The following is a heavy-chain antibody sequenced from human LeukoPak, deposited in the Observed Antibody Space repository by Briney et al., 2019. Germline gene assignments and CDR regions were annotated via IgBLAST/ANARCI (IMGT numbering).Heavy chain of an antibody. V-gene: IGHV1-69*13. D-gene: IGHD1-26*01. CDR3: ARGAYRYYYYYGMDV. CDR2: IIPIFGTA. Sequence: ASVKVPCKASGGTFSSYAISWVRQAPGQGLEWMGGIIPIFGTANYAQKFQGRVTITADESTSTAYMELSSLRSEDTAVYYCARGAYRYYYYYGMDVWGQGTTVTVSS. CDR1: GGTFSSYA. J-gene: IGHJ6*02.